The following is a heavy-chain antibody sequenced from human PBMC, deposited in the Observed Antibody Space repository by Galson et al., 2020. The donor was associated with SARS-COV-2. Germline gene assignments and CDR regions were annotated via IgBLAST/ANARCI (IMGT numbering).Heavy chain of an antibody. CDR2: IYYSGTT. CDR1: GGSISSSSYY. CDR3: ARERSAGTTGDFYGVDV. V-gene: IGHV4-39*07. Sequence: SETLSLTCTVSGGSISSSSYYWGWIRQPPGKGLEWIVSIYYSGTTYSNPSLKSRVTISVDTSKNQFSLMLSSVTAADTAVYYCARERSAGTTGDFYGVDVGGPGTTVAVPS. J-gene: IGHJ6*02. D-gene: IGHD4-17*01.